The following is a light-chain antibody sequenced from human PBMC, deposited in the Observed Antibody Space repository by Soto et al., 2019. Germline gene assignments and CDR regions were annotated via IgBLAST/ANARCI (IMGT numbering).Light chain of an antibody. CDR1: SSDVGAYKY. CDR2: DVS. Sequence: QSALTQPRSVSGSPGQSLTISCTGTSSDVGAYKYVSWYQQHPGKAPKLMIYDVSKRPSGVPDRFSGSKSGNTVSLTISGLQADDEADYYCCSYAGSYTGVFGGGTKVTVL. CDR3: CSYAGSYTGV. J-gene: IGLJ3*02. V-gene: IGLV2-11*01.